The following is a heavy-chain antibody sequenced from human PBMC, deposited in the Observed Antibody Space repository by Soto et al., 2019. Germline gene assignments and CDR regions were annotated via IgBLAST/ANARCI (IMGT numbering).Heavy chain of an antibody. Sequence: QVQLVQSGAEVKKPGASVKVSCKASGYTFTSYAMHWVRQAAGQRLEWMGWINAGNGNTKYSQKFQGRVTITRDTSASTAYMELSSLRSEDTAVYYCARWGYGVEGDAFDIWGQGTMVTVSS. V-gene: IGHV1-3*01. CDR2: INAGNGNT. CDR1: GYTFTSYA. D-gene: IGHD4-17*01. J-gene: IGHJ3*02. CDR3: ARWGYGVEGDAFDI.